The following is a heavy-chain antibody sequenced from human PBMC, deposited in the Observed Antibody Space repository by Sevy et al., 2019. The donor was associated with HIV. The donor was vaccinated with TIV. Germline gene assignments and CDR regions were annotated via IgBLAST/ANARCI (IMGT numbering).Heavy chain of an antibody. V-gene: IGHV1-69*13. CDR1: GGTFSSYA. CDR2: IIPIFGTA. J-gene: IGHJ6*02. D-gene: IGHD6-13*01. CDR3: ARDPAAAGAGGGMDV. Sequence: ASVKVSCKASGGTFSSYAISWVRQAPGQGLEWMGGIIPIFGTANYAQKFQGRVTITADESTSTAYMELSSLRSEDTAVYYCARDPAAAGAGGGMDVWGQGTTVTVSS.